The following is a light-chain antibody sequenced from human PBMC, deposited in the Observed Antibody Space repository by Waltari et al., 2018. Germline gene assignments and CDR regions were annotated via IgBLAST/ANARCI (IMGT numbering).Light chain of an antibody. CDR1: ENVNNY. Sequence: DLQMTQSPSSLSASVGDRVTITCWASENVNNYLNWYQQKPGKAPKLLIYKASTLQRGVPSRFSGSGSGTEYTFTISSLQSEDVATYYCQHNYGTPWTFGQGTKVEIK. CDR3: QHNYGTPWT. J-gene: IGKJ1*01. V-gene: IGKV1-39*01. CDR2: KAS.